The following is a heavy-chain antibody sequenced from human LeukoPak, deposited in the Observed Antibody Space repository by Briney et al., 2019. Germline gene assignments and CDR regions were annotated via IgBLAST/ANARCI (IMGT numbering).Heavy chain of an antibody. CDR1: GGTFSSYA. V-gene: IGHV1-69*06. J-gene: IGHJ6*03. D-gene: IGHD3-3*01. Sequence: SVKVSCKASGGTFSSYAISWVRQAPGQGLEWMGGIIPIFGTANYAQKFQGRVTITADKSTSTAYMELSSLRSEDTAVYYCARAGRITIFGVVIISYYYMDVWGKGTTVTVSS. CDR3: ARAGRITIFGVVIISYYYMDV. CDR2: IIPIFGTA.